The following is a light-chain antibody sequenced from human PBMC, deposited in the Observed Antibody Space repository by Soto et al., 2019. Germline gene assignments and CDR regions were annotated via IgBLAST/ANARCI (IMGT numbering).Light chain of an antibody. CDR1: QGISNY. V-gene: IGKV1-27*01. J-gene: IGKJ4*01. CDR3: QNDNSAPQLT. Sequence: DIQMTQSPSSLSASVGDRVTITCRASQGISNYLAWYQQKPGKVPKLLIYTASTLQSGVPSRFSASGSGTDFTLTISSLQPEDVATYYCQNDNSAPQLTFGGGTKVEIK. CDR2: TAS.